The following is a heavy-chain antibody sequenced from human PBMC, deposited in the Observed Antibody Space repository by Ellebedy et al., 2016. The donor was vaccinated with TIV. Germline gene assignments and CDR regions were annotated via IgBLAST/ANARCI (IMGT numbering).Heavy chain of an antibody. CDR2: IWYDGSNE. J-gene: IGHJ4*02. CDR3: AREVGTSGTGAPY. D-gene: IGHD3-10*01. CDR1: GFTFSSYG. V-gene: IGHV3-33*08. Sequence: PGGSLRLSCVVSGFTFSSYGMHWVRQAPGKGLEWVAVIWYDGSNEYYADSVKGRFTIPRDNSKNTLHLQMNSLRVEDTAVYYCAREVGTSGTGAPYWGQGTVVTVSS.